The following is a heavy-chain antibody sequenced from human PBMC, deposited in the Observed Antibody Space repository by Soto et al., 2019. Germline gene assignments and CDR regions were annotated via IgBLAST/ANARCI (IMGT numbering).Heavy chain of an antibody. CDR2: ISAHNGNT. CDR3: ARVRDFWSGHPFDY. J-gene: IGHJ4*02. V-gene: IGHV1-18*01. Sequence: ASVKVSCKASGYTFTNYGISWVRQAPGQGLEWMGWISAHNGNTNYAQKLQDRVTVTTDTSTSTAYMELRSLRSDDTAVYYCARVRDFWSGHPFDYWGQGTLVTVSS. CDR1: GYTFTNYG. D-gene: IGHD3-3*01.